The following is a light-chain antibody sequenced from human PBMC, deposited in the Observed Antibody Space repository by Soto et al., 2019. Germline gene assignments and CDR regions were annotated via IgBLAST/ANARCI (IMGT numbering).Light chain of an antibody. CDR3: QQRSSWPWT. V-gene: IGKV3-11*01. CDR1: QSVGSF. Sequence: IVLTQSPATLSLSPGERATLSCRASQSVGSFLAWYQQKRGQAPRLLIYDASNRATGIPARFSGSGSGTDFTPTITRLEPEDFTVYYCQQRSSWPWTFGQGTKVEIK. J-gene: IGKJ1*01. CDR2: DAS.